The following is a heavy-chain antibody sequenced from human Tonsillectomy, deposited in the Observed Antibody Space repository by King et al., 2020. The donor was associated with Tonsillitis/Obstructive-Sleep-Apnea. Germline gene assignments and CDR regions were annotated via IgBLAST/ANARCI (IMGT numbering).Heavy chain of an antibody. CDR3: ASFSAAAGTDYFDY. J-gene: IGHJ4*02. Sequence: VQLQQWGAGLLKPSETLSLTCAVYGGSFSGYYWSWIRQPPGKGLEWIGENNHSGSTNYNPSLKSRVTISVDTSKNQFSLKLSSVTAADTAVYYCASFSAAAGTDYFDYWGQGTLVTVSS. CDR2: NNHSGST. CDR1: GGSFSGYY. V-gene: IGHV4-34*01. D-gene: IGHD6-13*01.